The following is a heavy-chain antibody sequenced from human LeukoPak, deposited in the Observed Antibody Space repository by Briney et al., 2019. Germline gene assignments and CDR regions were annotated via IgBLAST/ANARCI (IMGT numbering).Heavy chain of an antibody. CDR1: GYTFSSYY. Sequence: ASVKVSCKASGYTFSSYYMYWVRQAPGQGLEWMGIINPSGTTGYAQKFQGRVTMTGDTSTSTVYMELSSLRSEDTAMYYCARGGYNPHFDYWGRGTLVTVSS. V-gene: IGHV1-46*01. J-gene: IGHJ4*02. CDR2: INPSGTT. D-gene: IGHD5-24*01. CDR3: ARGGYNPHFDY.